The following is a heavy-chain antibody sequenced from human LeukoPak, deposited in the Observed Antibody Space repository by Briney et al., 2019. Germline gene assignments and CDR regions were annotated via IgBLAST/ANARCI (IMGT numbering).Heavy chain of an antibody. V-gene: IGHV1-8*01. CDR2: MNPNSGNT. CDR1: GYTFTSYD. J-gene: IGHJ5*02. D-gene: IGHD2-8*01. Sequence: VASVKVSCKASGYTFTSYDINWVRQATGQGLEWMGWMNPNSGNTDYAQKFQGRVTMTRNTSISTAYMELSSLRSEDTAVYYCARARMQWFDPWGQGTLVTVSS. CDR3: ARARMQWFDP.